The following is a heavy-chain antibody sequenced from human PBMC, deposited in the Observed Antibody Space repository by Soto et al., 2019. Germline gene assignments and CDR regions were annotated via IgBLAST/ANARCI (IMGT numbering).Heavy chain of an antibody. J-gene: IGHJ6*02. Sequence: QVQLVQSGAEVRKPGSSVKVSCESSGGTFSRYAINWVRQAPGQGLEWMGGVIPPFNSAAYAQKFQGRVKITADTSTSTAYMELSRLRSEDTAVYYCARRANRGLDVWGQGTTVTVSS. D-gene: IGHD2-8*01. CDR3: ARRANRGLDV. CDR2: VIPPFNSA. V-gene: IGHV1-69*06. CDR1: GGTFSRYA.